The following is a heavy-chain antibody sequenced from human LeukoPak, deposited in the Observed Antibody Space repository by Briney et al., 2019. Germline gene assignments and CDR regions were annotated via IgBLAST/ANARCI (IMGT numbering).Heavy chain of an antibody. CDR3: AVGGDYDILTAPTDY. J-gene: IGHJ4*02. CDR2: YSGGST. Sequence: PGGSLRLSCAASGFTLSGYEMNWVRQAPGKGLEWVSVYSGGSTYYADSVKGRFTISRDNSKNTLYLQMNSLRAEDTAVYYCAVGGDYDILTAPTDYWGQGTLVTVSS. D-gene: IGHD3-9*01. CDR1: GFTLSGYE. V-gene: IGHV3-66*02.